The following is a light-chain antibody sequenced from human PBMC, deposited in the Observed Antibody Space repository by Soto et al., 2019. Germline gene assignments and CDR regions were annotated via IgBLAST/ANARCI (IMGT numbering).Light chain of an antibody. CDR1: QVIGND. V-gene: IGKV1-17*01. J-gene: IGKJ4*01. CDR3: LQHNRYPFT. Sequence: DIPMTQSPSSLSASVGDRVTVTCRASQVIGNDLGWFQQKPGKAPKRLIFAASSLESGVPSRFSGSASGTEFTLTISSLQPEDLATYYCLQHNRYPFTFGGGTKVEIK. CDR2: AAS.